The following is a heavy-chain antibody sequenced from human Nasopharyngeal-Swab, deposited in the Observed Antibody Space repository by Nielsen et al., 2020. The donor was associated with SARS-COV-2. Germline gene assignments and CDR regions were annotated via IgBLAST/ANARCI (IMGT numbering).Heavy chain of an antibody. CDR1: GFTFSSYG. J-gene: IGHJ4*02. Sequence: GESLKISCAASGFTFSSYGMHWVRQAPGKGLEWVAVIWYDGSNKYYADSVKGRFTISRDNSKNTLYLQMNSLRAEDTAVYYCAKGMLQGMDYWGQGTLVTVSS. CDR3: AKGMLQGMDY. D-gene: IGHD2-8*01. CDR2: IWYDGSNK. V-gene: IGHV3-30*02.